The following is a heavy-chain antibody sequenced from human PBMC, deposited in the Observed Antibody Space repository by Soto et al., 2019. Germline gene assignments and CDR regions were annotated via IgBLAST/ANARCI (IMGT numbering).Heavy chain of an antibody. CDR2: IYSGGST. Sequence: GGALRLSCAASGFTGSCKYMSWVRQAPVKGLEWVAVIYSGGSTYYADPVKGRFTISRENSKNTLYLQINSMRAEHRAVYYCARPPALYGDSSIGFDTWGQGTLVTVSS. CDR1: GFTGSCKY. J-gene: IGHJ5*02. V-gene: IGHV3-53*01. D-gene: IGHD4-17*01. CDR3: ARPPALYGDSSIGFDT.